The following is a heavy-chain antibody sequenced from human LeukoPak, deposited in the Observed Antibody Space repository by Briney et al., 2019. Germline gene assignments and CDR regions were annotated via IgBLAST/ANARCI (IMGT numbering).Heavy chain of an antibody. D-gene: IGHD6-13*01. CDR1: GFTFSSYA. V-gene: IGHV3-30-3*01. CDR3: ARAPTYSSSWLFDY. CDR2: ISYDGSNK. J-gene: IGHJ4*02. Sequence: GGSLRLSCAASGFTFSSYAMDWVRQAPGKGLEWVAVISYDGSNKYYADSVKGRFTISRDNSKNTLYLQMNSLRAEDTAVYYCARAPTYSSSWLFDYWGQGTLVTVSS.